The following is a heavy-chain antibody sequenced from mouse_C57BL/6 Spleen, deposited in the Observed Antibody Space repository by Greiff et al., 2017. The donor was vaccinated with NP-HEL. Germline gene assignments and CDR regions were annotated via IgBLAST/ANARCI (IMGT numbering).Heavy chain of an antibody. CDR1: GYTFTSYW. CDR3: ARVGDYYQFAC. CDR2: IHPNSGST. V-gene: IGHV1-64*01. D-gene: IGHD1-1*01. J-gene: IGHJ3*01. Sequence: QVQLQQPGAELVKPGASVKLSCKASGYTFTSYWMHWVKQRPGQGLEWIGMIHPNSGSTNYNEKFKSKATLTVDKSSSTAYMQLSSLTSEDSAVYYCARVGDYYQFACWGQGTLVTVSA.